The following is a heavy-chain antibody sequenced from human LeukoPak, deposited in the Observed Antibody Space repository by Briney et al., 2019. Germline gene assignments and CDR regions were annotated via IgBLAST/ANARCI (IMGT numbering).Heavy chain of an antibody. Sequence: ASVKVSCKASGYTFTSYYMHWVRQAPGQGLEWMGIINPSGGSTSYAQKFQGRVTISVDTSKNQFSLKLSSVTAADTAVYYCARAGPLRFLEWFRNDAFDIWGQGTMVTVSS. J-gene: IGHJ3*02. V-gene: IGHV1-46*01. CDR3: ARAGPLRFLEWFRNDAFDI. CDR2: INPSGGST. D-gene: IGHD3-3*01. CDR1: GYTFTSYY.